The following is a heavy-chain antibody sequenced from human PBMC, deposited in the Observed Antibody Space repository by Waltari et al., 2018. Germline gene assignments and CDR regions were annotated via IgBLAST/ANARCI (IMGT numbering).Heavy chain of an antibody. CDR1: GGSISSYY. CDR2: IYYSGST. Sequence: QVQLQESGPGLVKPSETLSLTCTVPGGSISSYYWSWIRQPPGKGLEWIGYIYYSGSTNYNPSLKSRVTISVDTSKNQFSLKLSSVTAADTAVYYCARVNDYGDYSDYYYGMDVWGQGTTVTVSS. V-gene: IGHV4-59*01. J-gene: IGHJ6*02. D-gene: IGHD4-17*01. CDR3: ARVNDYGDYSDYYYGMDV.